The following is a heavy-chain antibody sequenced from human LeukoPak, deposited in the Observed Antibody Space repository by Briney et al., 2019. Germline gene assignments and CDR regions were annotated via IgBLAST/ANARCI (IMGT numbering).Heavy chain of an antibody. V-gene: IGHV3-15*01. D-gene: IGHD3-22*01. CDR3: TTEPYYYDGSGHSV. Sequence: GGSLRLSCAASGLTFSNAWMSWVRQAPGKGLEWVGRIKSKTDGGTTDYAAPVKGRFTISRDDSKNTLYLQMNSLKTEDTAVYYCTTEPYYYDGSGHSVWGQGTLVTVSS. CDR1: GLTFSNAW. CDR2: IKSKTDGGTT. J-gene: IGHJ4*02.